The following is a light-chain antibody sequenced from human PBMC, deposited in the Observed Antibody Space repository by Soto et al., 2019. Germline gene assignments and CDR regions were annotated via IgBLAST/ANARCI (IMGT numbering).Light chain of an antibody. V-gene: IGLV2-18*02. CDR1: SSDVGSDNR. Sequence: QSALTQPPSVSGSPGQSVTISCTGTSSDVGSDNRVSWYQQPPGTAPKFLIFEVNKRPPGVPYRFSGSKSGNTASLTISGLQPEDEADYHCRSYTSSSTLVFGGGTKVTVL. CDR2: EVN. J-gene: IGLJ2*01. CDR3: RSYTSSSTLV.